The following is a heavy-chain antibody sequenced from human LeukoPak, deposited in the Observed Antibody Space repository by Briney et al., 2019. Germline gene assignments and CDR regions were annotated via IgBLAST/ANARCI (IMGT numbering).Heavy chain of an antibody. CDR1: GFTFSSYA. D-gene: IGHD3-10*01. V-gene: IGHV3-30-3*01. J-gene: IGHJ4*02. Sequence: PGGSLRLSCAASGFTFSSYAMHWVRQAPGKGLEWVAVISFDGYNIEYVDSVKGRFNISRDDSSNTLFLHMNSLRTKDTGLYFCARGPPFREPLGGYFDCWGQGSLVTVSS. CDR3: ARGPPFREPLGGYFDC. CDR2: ISFDGYNI.